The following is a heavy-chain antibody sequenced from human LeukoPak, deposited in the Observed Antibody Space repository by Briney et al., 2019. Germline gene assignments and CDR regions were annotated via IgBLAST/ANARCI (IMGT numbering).Heavy chain of an antibody. J-gene: IGHJ5*02. CDR1: GFTFSSYS. CDR2: ISSSSSYI. Sequence: GGSLRHSCAASGFTFSSYSMNWVRQAPGKGLEWVSSISSSSSYIYYADSVKGRFTISRDNAKNSLYLQMNSLRAEDTAVYYCARVREGYCSGGSCYPEGFDPWGQGTLVTVSS. D-gene: IGHD2-15*01. CDR3: ARVREGYCSGGSCYPEGFDP. V-gene: IGHV3-21*01.